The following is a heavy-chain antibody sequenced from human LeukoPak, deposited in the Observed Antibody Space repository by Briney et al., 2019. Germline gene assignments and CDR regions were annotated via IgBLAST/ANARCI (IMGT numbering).Heavy chain of an antibody. Sequence: GGSLRLSCAASGFTFDDSGMSWVRQAPGKGLEWVSYISSSGSSKYYADSVKGRFTISRDNAKNSLYLQMNSLRAEDTAVYYCAREGSGYSYGPIDYWGQGTLVTVSS. J-gene: IGHJ4*02. D-gene: IGHD5-18*01. CDR3: AREGSGYSYGPIDY. CDR1: GFTFDDSG. V-gene: IGHV3-48*03. CDR2: ISSSGSSK.